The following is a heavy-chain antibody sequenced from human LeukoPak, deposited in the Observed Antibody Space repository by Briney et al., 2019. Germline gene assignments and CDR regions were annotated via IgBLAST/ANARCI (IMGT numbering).Heavy chain of an antibody. Sequence: SETLSLTCAVSGGSISSSSYYWGWIRQPPGKGLEWIGSIYYSGSTYYNPSLKSRVTISVDTSKNQFSLKLSSVTAADTAVYYCARGSNYAYYFDYWGQGTLVTVSS. D-gene: IGHD4-11*01. CDR2: IYYSGST. CDR3: ARGSNYAYYFDY. CDR1: GGSISSSSYY. V-gene: IGHV4-39*01. J-gene: IGHJ4*02.